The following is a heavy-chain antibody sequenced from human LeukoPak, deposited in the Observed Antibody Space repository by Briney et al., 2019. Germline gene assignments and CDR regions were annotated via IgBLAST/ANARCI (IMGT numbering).Heavy chain of an antibody. CDR3: ARETIVEIGVDY. V-gene: IGHV1-69*04. CDR1: GGTFSSYA. Sequence: SVKVSCKASGGTFSSYAISWVRPAPGQGLEWMGRIIPILGIANYAQKFQGRVTITADKITSTAYMELSSLRSEDTAVDYCARETIVEIGVDYLVQGTLVTVSS. D-gene: IGHD5-24*01. CDR2: IIPILGIA. J-gene: IGHJ4*02.